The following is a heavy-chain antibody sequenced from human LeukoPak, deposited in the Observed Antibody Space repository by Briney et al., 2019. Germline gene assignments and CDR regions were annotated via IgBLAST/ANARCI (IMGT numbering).Heavy chain of an antibody. J-gene: IGHJ4*02. CDR3: ARGVVVPAARSSWVDY. CDR2: IYHSGST. Sequence: PSETLSLTCAVSGGSISSGGYSWSWIRQPPGKGLEWIGYIYHSGSTYYNPSLKSRVTISVDRSKNQFSLKLSSVTAADTAVYYCARGVVVPAARSSWVDYWGQGTLVTVSS. CDR1: GGSISSGGYS. D-gene: IGHD2-2*01. V-gene: IGHV4-30-2*01.